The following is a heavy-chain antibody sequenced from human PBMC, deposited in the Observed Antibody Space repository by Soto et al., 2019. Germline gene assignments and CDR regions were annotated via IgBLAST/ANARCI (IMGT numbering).Heavy chain of an antibody. CDR3: ARSLGAERGGVVMFAFDI. CDR2: INPNSGGT. CDR1: GYTFTGYY. Sequence: ASVKVSCKASGYTFTGYYMHWVRQAPGQGLEWMGWINPNSGGTNYAQKFQGWVTMTRDTSISTAYMELSRLRSDDTAVYYCARSLGAERGGVVMFAFDIWGQGTMVTV. J-gene: IGHJ3*02. V-gene: IGHV1-2*04. D-gene: IGHD3-3*01.